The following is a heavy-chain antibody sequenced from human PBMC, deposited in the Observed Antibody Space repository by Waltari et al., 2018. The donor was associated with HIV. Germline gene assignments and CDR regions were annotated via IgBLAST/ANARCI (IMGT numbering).Heavy chain of an antibody. V-gene: IGHV3-15*01. Sequence: EVQLVESGGGLVQPWGSLRLSCQSSGRTFGEVWLNWVRQAPGQGLEWVGQIKSKTEGWTTDYAAPVKGRFTISRDDSKNMLFLEMNSLNTDDTASYYCTVGKSSGYYWGQGTLVTVSS. J-gene: IGHJ4*02. CDR3: TVGKSSGYY. CDR2: IKSKTEGWTT. CDR1: GRTFGEVW. D-gene: IGHD3-22*01.